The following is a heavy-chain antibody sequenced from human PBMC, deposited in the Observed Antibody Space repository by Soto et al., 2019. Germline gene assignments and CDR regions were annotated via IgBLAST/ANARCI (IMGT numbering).Heavy chain of an antibody. V-gene: IGHV1-69*02. J-gene: IGHJ6*02. CDR2: IIPILGIA. D-gene: IGHD3-3*01. Sequence: QVQLVQSGAEVKKPGSSVKVSCKASGGTFSSYTISWVRQAPGQGLEWMGRIIPILGIANYAQKFQGRVTITADKSTSTAYMELSSLRSEDTAVYYCARALEMATYGMDVWGQGTTVTVSS. CDR1: GGTFSSYT. CDR3: ARALEMATYGMDV.